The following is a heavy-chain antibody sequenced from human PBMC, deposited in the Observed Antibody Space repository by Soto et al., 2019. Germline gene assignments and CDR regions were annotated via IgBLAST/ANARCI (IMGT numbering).Heavy chain of an antibody. Sequence: QVQLVQSGAEVREPGASVKVSCQASGYTFTNYGLSWVRQAPGPGLAWIGWISAYNGKIDYAQKVQGRITMTTDTSTSTAFRELRSRRSDDTAVYYCARETIPQMYYDGTDVWGQGTTVIVSS. V-gene: IGHV1-18*01. CDR1: GYTFTNYG. D-gene: IGHD3-16*01. J-gene: IGHJ6*02. CDR3: ARETIPQMYYDGTDV. CDR2: ISAYNGKI.